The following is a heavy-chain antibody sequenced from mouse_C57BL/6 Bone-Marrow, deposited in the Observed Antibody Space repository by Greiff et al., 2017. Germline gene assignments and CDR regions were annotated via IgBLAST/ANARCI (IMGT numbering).Heavy chain of an antibody. CDR2: IDPSDSYT. V-gene: IGHV1-69*01. J-gene: IGHJ4*01. CDR3: AREGYHAMDY. Sequence: VKLMESGAELVMPGASVKLSCKASGYTFTSYWMHWVKQRPGQGLEWIGEIDPSDSYTNYNQKFKGKSTLTVDKSSSTAYMQLSSLTSEDSAVYYCAREGYHAMDYWGQGTSVTVSS. CDR1: GYTFTSYW.